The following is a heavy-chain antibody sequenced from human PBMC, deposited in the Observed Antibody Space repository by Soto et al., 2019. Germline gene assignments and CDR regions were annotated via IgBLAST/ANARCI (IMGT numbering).Heavy chain of an antibody. CDR2: IIPIVGTG. D-gene: IGHD1-26*01. Sequence: QVQLVQSGAEVRKPGSSVTVSCKASGGTFSNYAISWVRQAPGQGLEWMGGIIPIVGTGSYAQKYQGRVTITPDKPTTTAYMELSSLRFEDMAVDYWARVVSLGPPSSTNSDSKVDVWGPGNMVTAPS. V-gene: IGHV1-69*06. CDR1: GGTFSNYA. CDR3: ARVVSLGPPSSTNSDSKVDV. J-gene: IGHJ6*02.